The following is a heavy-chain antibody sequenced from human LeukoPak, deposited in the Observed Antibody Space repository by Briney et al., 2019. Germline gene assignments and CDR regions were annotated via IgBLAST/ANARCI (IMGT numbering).Heavy chain of an antibody. J-gene: IGHJ4*02. D-gene: IGHD3-9*01. CDR2: ISGSGGST. Sequence: GGSLRLSCAASGFTFSSYAMSWVRQAPGKGLEWVSAISGSGGSTYYADSVKGRFTISRDNSKNTLYLQMNGLRAEDTAVYYCAKDPHYDILTGYPKFDYWGQGTLVTVSS. CDR1: GFTFSSYA. V-gene: IGHV3-23*01. CDR3: AKDPHYDILTGYPKFDY.